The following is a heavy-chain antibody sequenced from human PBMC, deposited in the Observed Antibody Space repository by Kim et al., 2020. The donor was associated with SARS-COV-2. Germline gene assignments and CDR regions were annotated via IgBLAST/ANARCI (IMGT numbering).Heavy chain of an antibody. D-gene: IGHD4-17*01. J-gene: IGHJ6*02. V-gene: IGHV3-9*01. CDR3: AKDIGYDYGGNKYYYGMDV. Sequence: GRFTISRDNAKNSLYLQMNSLRAEDTALYYCAKDIGYDYGGNKYYYGMDVWGQGTTVTVSS.